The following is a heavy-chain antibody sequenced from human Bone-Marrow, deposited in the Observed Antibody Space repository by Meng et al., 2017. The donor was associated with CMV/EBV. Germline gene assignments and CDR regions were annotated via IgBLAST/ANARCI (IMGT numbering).Heavy chain of an antibody. CDR1: GGSISSSNW. D-gene: IGHD3-16*01. CDR2: IYHSGST. J-gene: IGHJ4*02. Sequence: LTCDGYGGSISSSNWWSWVRKPPGKGLEWSGEIYHSGSTNYNPSLKSRVTISVDKSKNQFSLKLSSVTAADTAVYYCARVDYSYFDYWGQGTLVTVSS. CDR3: ARVDYSYFDY. V-gene: IGHV4-4*02.